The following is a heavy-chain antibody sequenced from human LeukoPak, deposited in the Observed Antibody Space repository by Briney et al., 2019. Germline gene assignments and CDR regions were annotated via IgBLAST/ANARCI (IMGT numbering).Heavy chain of an antibody. CDR1: GYTFTGYY. CDR3: ARDLSRYCSSTSCSRGGDY. CDR2: INPNSGGT. D-gene: IGHD2-2*01. V-gene: IGHV1-2*02. Sequence: ASVKVSCKASGYTFTGYYMHWVRQAPGQGLEWMGWINPNSGGTNYAQKFQGRVTMTRDTSISTAYMELSRLRSDDTAVYYCARDLSRYCSSTSCSRGGDYWGQGTLVTVSS. J-gene: IGHJ4*02.